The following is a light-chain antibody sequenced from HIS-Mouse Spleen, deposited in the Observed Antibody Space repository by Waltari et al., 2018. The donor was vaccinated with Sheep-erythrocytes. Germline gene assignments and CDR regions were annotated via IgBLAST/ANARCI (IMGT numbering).Light chain of an antibody. CDR1: SSDVGGYTY. Sequence: QSALTQPRSVSGSPGQSVTISCTGTSSDVGGYTYVSWYQQNPGKAPKLMIYDVSKRPSGVPDRFSGSKSGNTASLTISGLQAEDEADYYCCSYAGSYNHVFATGTKVTVL. V-gene: IGLV2-11*01. CDR3: CSYAGSYNHV. J-gene: IGLJ1*01. CDR2: DVS.